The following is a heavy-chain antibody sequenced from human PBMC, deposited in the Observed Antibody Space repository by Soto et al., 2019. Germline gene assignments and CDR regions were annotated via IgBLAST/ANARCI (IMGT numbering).Heavy chain of an antibody. D-gene: IGHD4-4*01. V-gene: IGHV3-23*01. CDR2: ISHNGANA. Sequence: PGGSLRLSCVASGFTFSSHAMSWVRQTPGKGLEWVSAISHNGANAYYADSVKGRFTISRDNSKNTLYLQMNSLRAEDTAVYYCAKEAEAFISNYSPIDYYYMDVWGKGTTVTVSS. CDR1: GFTFSSHA. CDR3: AKEAEAFISNYSPIDYYYMDV. J-gene: IGHJ6*03.